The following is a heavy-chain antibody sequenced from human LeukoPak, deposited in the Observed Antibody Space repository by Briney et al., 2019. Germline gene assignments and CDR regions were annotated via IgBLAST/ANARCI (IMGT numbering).Heavy chain of an antibody. CDR3: ARHHWRHYIRYYYGMDV. J-gene: IGHJ6*02. CDR1: GGSISSSSYY. D-gene: IGHD4-11*01. V-gene: IGHV4-39*01. Sequence: PSETLSLTCTVSGGSISSSSYYWGWIRQPPGKGLEWIGSIYYSGSTYYNPSLKSRVTISVDTSKNQFSLKLSSVTAADTAVYYCARHHWRHYIRYYYGMDVWGQGTTVTVSS. CDR2: IYYSGST.